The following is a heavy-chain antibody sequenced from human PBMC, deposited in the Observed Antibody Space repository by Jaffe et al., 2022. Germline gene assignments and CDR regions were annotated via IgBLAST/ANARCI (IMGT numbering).Heavy chain of an antibody. V-gene: IGHV1-3*01. J-gene: IGHJ3*02. CDR3: ARDWYSSGWYEDAFDI. D-gene: IGHD6-19*01. Sequence: QVQLVQSGAEVKKPGASVKVSCKASGYTFTSYAMHWVRQAPGQRLEWMGWINAGNGNTKYSQKFQGRVTITRDTSASTAYMELSSLRSEDTAVYYCARDWYSSGWYEDAFDIWGQGTMVTVSS. CDR2: INAGNGNT. CDR1: GYTFTSYA.